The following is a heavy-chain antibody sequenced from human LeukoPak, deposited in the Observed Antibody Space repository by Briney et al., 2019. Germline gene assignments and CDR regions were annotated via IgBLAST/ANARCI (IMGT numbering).Heavy chain of an antibody. V-gene: IGHV3-13*01. D-gene: IGHD2-8*01. J-gene: IGHJ5*02. CDR3: ARVPTNSWYNWFDP. CDR2: IGTTDNT. CDR1: GFAFSIYD. Sequence: PGGSLRLSCAASGFAFSIYDMHWVRQPTGKGLEWVSAIGTTDNTYYIDSVKGRFTISRENAKNSLYPQMNSLRAEDTAIYYCARVPTNSWYNWFDPWGQGTLVTASS.